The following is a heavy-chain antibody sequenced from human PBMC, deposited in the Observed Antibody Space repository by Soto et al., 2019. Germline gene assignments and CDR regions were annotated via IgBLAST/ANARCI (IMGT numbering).Heavy chain of an antibody. V-gene: IGHV4-34*01. Sequence: SETLSLTCAVYGGSFSGYYWSWIRQPPGKGLEWIGEINHSGSTNYNPSLKSRVTISVDTSKNQFSLKLSSVTAADTAVYYCARGRGITRLNWFDPWGQGTLVTVSS. CDR1: GGSFSGYY. J-gene: IGHJ5*02. CDR3: ARGRGITRLNWFDP. D-gene: IGHD3-10*01. CDR2: INHSGST.